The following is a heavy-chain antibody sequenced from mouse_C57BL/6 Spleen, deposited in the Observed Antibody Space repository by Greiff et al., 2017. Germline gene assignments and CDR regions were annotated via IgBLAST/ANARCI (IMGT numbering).Heavy chain of an antibody. CDR3: AREDVGFAY. CDR2: IWSGGST. CDR1: GFSLTSYG. Sequence: VQLQQSGPGLVQPSQSVSITCTVSGFSLTSYGVHWVRQSPGKGLEWLGVIWSGGSTDYNAAFISRLSISKDTSKSQVFFKINSTQADDTAIYFGAREDVGFAYWGQGTLVTVSA. V-gene: IGHV2-2*01. J-gene: IGHJ3*01.